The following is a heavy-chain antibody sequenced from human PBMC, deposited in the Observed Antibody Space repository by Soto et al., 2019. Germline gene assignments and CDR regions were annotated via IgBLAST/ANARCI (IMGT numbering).Heavy chain of an antibody. CDR2: ISYDGSNK. V-gene: IGHV3-30*18. CDR1: GFTFSSYG. Sequence: PVGSLRLSCAASGFTFSSYGMHWVRQAPGKGLEWVAVISYDGSNKYYADSVKGRFTISRDNSKNTLYLQMNSLRAEDTAVYYCAKDGRGPYGSGSFDYWGQGTLVTVSS. J-gene: IGHJ4*02. CDR3: AKDGRGPYGSGSFDY. D-gene: IGHD3-10*01.